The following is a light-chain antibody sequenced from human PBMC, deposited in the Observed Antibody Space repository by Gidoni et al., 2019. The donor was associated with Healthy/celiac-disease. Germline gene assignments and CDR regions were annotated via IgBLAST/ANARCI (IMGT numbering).Light chain of an antibody. CDR3: QQSDSTLFT. V-gene: IGKV1-39*01. J-gene: IGKJ2*01. CDR1: QSISSY. Sequence: TQMTHSPSSLSASVGDRVTITCRASQSISSYLNWYQQKPGKAPKLLIYAASSLQSGVPSRFSGSGSGTDFTLTISSLQPEDFATYYCQQSDSTLFTFGQGTKVEIK. CDR2: AAS.